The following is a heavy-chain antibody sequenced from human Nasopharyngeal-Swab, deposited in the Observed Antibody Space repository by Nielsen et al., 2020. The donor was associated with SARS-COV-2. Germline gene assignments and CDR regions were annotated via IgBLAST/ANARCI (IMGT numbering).Heavy chain of an antibody. J-gene: IGHJ4*02. Sequence: PPGKGLEWIGEINHSGSTNYNPSLKSRVTISVDTSKNQFSLKLSSVTAADTAVYYCARGSVVPAAPAVDYFDYWGQGTLVTVSS. V-gene: IGHV4-34*01. CDR2: INHSGST. CDR3: ARGSVVPAAPAVDYFDY. D-gene: IGHD2-2*01.